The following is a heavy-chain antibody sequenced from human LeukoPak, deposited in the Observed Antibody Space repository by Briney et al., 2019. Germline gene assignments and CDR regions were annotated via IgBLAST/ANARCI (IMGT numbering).Heavy chain of an antibody. CDR3: ARATGGYFDY. CDR2: IYRSGAT. Sequence: PSETLSLTCAVSGDSFSGNNYWTWVRQPPGKGLEWIGEIYRSGATNYNPSLKSRVTVSQDKSKNQFSLKLSSVTAADTAVYYCARATGGYFDYWGQGTLVTVSS. J-gene: IGHJ4*02. D-gene: IGHD5-12*01. V-gene: IGHV4-4*02. CDR1: GDSFSGNNY.